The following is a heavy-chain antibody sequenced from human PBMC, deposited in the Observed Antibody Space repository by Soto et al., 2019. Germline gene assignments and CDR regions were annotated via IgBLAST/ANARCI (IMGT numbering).Heavy chain of an antibody. Sequence: QPGGSMRLSCAASGFTFSSYGMHWVRQAPGKGLEWVAVISHDGSNKYYADSVKGRFTISRDNSKNTLYLQMNSLRAEDTAVYYCAKGPRLYYDFWSGSKSGMDVWGQGTTVTVSS. V-gene: IGHV3-30*18. J-gene: IGHJ6*02. CDR3: AKGPRLYYDFWSGSKSGMDV. CDR1: GFTFSSYG. D-gene: IGHD3-3*01. CDR2: ISHDGSNK.